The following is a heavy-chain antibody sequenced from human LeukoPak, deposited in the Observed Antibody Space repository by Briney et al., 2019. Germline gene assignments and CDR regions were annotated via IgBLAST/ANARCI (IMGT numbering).Heavy chain of an antibody. V-gene: IGHV3-23*01. CDR2: ISGSGGST. CDR3: AKDHPSYYDSSGYDY. J-gene: IGHJ4*02. D-gene: IGHD3-22*01. Sequence: GGSLRLSCAASGFTFSSYAMSWVRQAPGKGLEWVSAISGSGGSTYYADSVKGRFTISRDNSKNTMDVQKNSLRAEDTAVYYCAKDHPSYYDSSGYDYWGQGTLVTVSS. CDR1: GFTFSSYA.